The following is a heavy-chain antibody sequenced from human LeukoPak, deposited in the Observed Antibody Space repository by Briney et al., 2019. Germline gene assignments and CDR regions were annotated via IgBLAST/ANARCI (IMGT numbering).Heavy chain of an antibody. Sequence: GGSLRLSCAASGFTFSSYAMHWVRQAPGKGLEWVAVISYDGSNKYYADSVKGRFTISRDNSKNTLYLQMNSLRAEDTAVYYCASAPGIAAAGHQQPGDYVWGSYRYTNPDYWGQGTLVTVSS. J-gene: IGHJ4*02. CDR1: GFTFSSYA. D-gene: IGHD3-16*02. CDR3: ASAPGIAAAGHQQPGDYVWGSYRYTNPDY. CDR2: ISYDGSNK. V-gene: IGHV3-30-3*01.